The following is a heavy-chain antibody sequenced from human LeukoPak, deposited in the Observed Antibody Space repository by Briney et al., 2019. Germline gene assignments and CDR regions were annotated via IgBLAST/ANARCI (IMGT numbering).Heavy chain of an antibody. D-gene: IGHD3-10*01. CDR1: GGSISSYY. CDR3: AREGYYGSVKTDAFDI. J-gene: IGHJ3*02. Sequence: SETLSLTCTVSGGSISSYYWSWTRQPPGKGLEWIGYIYYSGSTNYNPSLKSRVTISVDTSKNQFSLKLSSVTAADTAVYYCAREGYYGSVKTDAFDIWGQGTMVTVSS. CDR2: IYYSGST. V-gene: IGHV4-59*12.